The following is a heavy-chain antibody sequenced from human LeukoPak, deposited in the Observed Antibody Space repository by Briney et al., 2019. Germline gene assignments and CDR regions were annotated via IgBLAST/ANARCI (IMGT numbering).Heavy chain of an antibody. J-gene: IGHJ5*02. CDR2: IRGSGTET. D-gene: IGHD3/OR15-3a*01. CDR1: GFTFSTYA. V-gene: IGHV3-23*01. Sequence: PGGSLRLSCAASGFTFSTYAMAWVRQAPGKGLEWVSGIRGSGTETYYADSVKGRFIISRDNSKDTLFLQADNVRVEDTATYYCVKAPHFDFWTGYHNSFDPWGQGTLVTVSS. CDR3: VKAPHFDFWTGYHNSFDP.